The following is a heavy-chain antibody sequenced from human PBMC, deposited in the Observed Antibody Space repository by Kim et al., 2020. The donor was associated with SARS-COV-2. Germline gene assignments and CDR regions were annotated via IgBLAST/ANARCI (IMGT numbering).Heavy chain of an antibody. CDR1: GFTFSSYG. Sequence: GGSLRLSCVASGFTFSSYGMHWFRQAPGKGLERVAVIWYDGSNKYYADSVKGRFTISRDNSKNTLYLQMNSLRAEDTAVYYCAKGLWVVPAAIYVYPLPYGMDVCGQGTTVTVSS. CDR3: AKGLWVVPAAIYVYPLPYGMDV. J-gene: IGHJ6*02. V-gene: IGHV3-33*06. D-gene: IGHD2-2*02. CDR2: IWYDGSNK.